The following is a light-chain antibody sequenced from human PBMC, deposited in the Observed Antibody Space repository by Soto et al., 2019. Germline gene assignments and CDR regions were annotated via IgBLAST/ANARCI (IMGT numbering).Light chain of an antibody. V-gene: IGLV1-47*02. CDR3: ASWDDSLSGFDV. CDR2: NNN. J-gene: IGLJ1*01. Sequence: QSVLTQPPSASGTPGQRVTISCSGSSSNIGSNYVYWYQQLPGTAPKLLIYNNNQRPSGVPDRFSGSKSGTSASLAISGLRSEDEADYYCASWDDSLSGFDVFGTGTKLTVL. CDR1: SSNIGSNY.